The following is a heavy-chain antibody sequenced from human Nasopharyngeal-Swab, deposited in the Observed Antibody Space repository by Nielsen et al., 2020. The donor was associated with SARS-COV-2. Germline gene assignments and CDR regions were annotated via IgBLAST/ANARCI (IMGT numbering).Heavy chain of an antibody. D-gene: IGHD3-10*01. CDR1: GFTFGSYW. Sequence: GESLKIYCAASGFTFGSYWMSWVRQAPGKGLEWVANIKQDASEKSYVDSVKGRFTISRDNAKNSLYLQMNSLRAEDTAVYYCARVYYGCLESWGQGTLVTVSS. CDR2: IKQDASEK. J-gene: IGHJ4*02. CDR3: ARVYYGCLES. V-gene: IGHV3-7*01.